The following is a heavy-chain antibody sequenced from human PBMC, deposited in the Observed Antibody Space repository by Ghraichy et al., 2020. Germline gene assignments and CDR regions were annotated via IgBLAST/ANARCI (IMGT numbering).Heavy chain of an antibody. Sequence: SQTLSLTCAISGDSVSSNSAAWNWIRQSPSRGLEWLGRTYYRSTWYNEYAVSVKSRIIINPDTSKNQFSLQLNSVTPEDTAVYYCARRIAVASYAFDIWGQGTLVTVSS. CDR2: TYYRSTWYN. D-gene: IGHD6-19*01. J-gene: IGHJ3*02. CDR3: ARRIAVASYAFDI. CDR1: GDSVSSNSAA. V-gene: IGHV6-1*01.